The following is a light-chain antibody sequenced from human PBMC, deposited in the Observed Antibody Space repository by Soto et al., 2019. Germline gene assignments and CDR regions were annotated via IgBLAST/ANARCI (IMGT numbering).Light chain of an antibody. Sequence: QSVLTQPPSASGTPGQRVTISCSGSRSNIGSDTVNWYQQLPGTAPKLLIHSNDQRPSGVPDRFSGSKSGTSASLAISGLQSEDEADYYCAAWDDSLNGYVFGTGTKVTVL. CDR1: RSNIGSDT. J-gene: IGLJ1*01. V-gene: IGLV1-44*01. CDR3: AAWDDSLNGYV. CDR2: SND.